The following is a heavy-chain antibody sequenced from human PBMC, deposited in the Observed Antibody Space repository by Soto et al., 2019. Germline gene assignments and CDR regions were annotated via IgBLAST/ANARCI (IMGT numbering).Heavy chain of an antibody. V-gene: IGHV3-23*01. D-gene: IGHD3-16*01. Sequence: EVQLLESGGGLVQPGGSLRLSCAASGFTFSNYAMSWVRQAPGKGLEWVSAISSSGRDTFYADSVQGRFTISRDNSKNTVFLQMSSLRAEDSAIYYCANSFSPSSTNWLFHFDHWGPGTLVTVSS. CDR3: ANSFSPSSTNWLFHFDH. CDR1: GFTFSNYA. J-gene: IGHJ4*02. CDR2: ISSSGRDT.